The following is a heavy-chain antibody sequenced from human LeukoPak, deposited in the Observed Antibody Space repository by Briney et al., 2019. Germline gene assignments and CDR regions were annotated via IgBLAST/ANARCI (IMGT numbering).Heavy chain of an antibody. J-gene: IGHJ5*02. CDR3: ATAYCGGDCYSGKDNTRGWFDP. V-gene: IGHV4-39*07. CDR1: GGSISTTSYY. Sequence: SETLSLTCTVSGGSISTTSYYWGWIRQPPGKGLECIGNIYYSGSTYYNPSLKSRVTISVDTSKNQFSLKLTSVTAADTAVYYCATAYCGGDCYSGKDNTRGWFDPWGQGTLVTVSS. D-gene: IGHD2-21*02. CDR2: IYYSGST.